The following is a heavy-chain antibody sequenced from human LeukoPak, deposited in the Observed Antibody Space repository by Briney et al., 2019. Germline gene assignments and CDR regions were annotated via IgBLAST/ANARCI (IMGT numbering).Heavy chain of an antibody. CDR2: IYYSGST. Sequence: SETLSLTCTVSGGPISSYYWSWLRQPPGKGLEWIGYIYYSGSTNYNPSLKSRVTISVDTSKKQFSLKLSSVTAADTAVYYCARGVVVTAFFDYCGQGTLVTVSS. V-gene: IGHV4-59*01. CDR1: GGPISSYY. J-gene: IGHJ4*02. CDR3: ARGVVVTAFFDY. D-gene: IGHD2-21*02.